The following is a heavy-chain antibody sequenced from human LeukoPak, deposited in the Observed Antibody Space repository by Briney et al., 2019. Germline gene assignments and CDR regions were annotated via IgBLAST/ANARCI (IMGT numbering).Heavy chain of an antibody. Sequence: RSGGSPRLSCAASGFTFSSYSMNWVRQAPGKGLEWVSSFSSSSSYIYYADSVKGRFTISRDNAKNSLYLQMNSLRAEDTAVYYCARLWFGELLSHWFDPWGQGTLVTVSS. J-gene: IGHJ5*02. CDR3: ARLWFGELLSHWFDP. D-gene: IGHD3-10*01. CDR1: GFTFSSYS. CDR2: FSSSSSYI. V-gene: IGHV3-21*01.